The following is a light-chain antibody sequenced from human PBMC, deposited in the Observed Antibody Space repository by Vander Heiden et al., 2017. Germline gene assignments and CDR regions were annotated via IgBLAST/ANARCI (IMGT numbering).Light chain of an antibody. CDR3: SSYTSSSTPVV. J-gene: IGLJ2*01. Sequence: QSALTPPASVSGSPGQSITISCTGTSSDVGGYNYVSWYQQHPGKAPKLMIYEVSNRPSGVSNRISGLQAEDEADYYCSSYTSSSTPVVFGGGTKLTVL. CDR1: SSDVGGYNY. V-gene: IGLV2-14*01. CDR2: EVS.